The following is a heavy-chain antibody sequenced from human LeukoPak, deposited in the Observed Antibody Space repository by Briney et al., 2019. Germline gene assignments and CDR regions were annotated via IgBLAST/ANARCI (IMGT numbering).Heavy chain of an antibody. V-gene: IGHV1-46*01. J-gene: IGHJ3*02. CDR1: GYTFTSYY. CDR3: ARASMSHAFDI. Sequence: ASVKVSCKASGYTFTSYYMHWVRQAPGQGLEWMGIINPSGGSTGYAQKFQGRVTMTRDTSTSTVYMELSSLRSEDTAVYYCARASMSHAFDIWGQGTVVTVSS. CDR2: INPSGGST.